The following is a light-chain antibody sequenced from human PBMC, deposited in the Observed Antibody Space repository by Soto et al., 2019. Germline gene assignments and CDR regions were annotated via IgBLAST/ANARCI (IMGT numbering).Light chain of an antibody. CDR1: QDISTY. CDR3: QKYDNAPIT. V-gene: IGKV1-27*01. J-gene: IGKJ4*02. Sequence: DIQMTQAPSSLSASVGDRVTITCRARQDISTYLAWYQQKPGKVPKLLISAAYTLQSGVPPRFSGSGSGADLPLPISSLEPEGVGNYYCQKYDNAPITFGGRTKVGIK. CDR2: AAY.